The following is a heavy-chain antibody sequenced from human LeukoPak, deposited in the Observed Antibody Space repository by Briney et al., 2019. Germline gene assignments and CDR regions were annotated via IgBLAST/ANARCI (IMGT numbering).Heavy chain of an antibody. CDR3: ARGAHGYVGWFDS. CDR1: GGSIRSDY. V-gene: IGHV4-59*01. CDR2: IYYSATT. J-gene: IGHJ5*01. Sequence: SETLSLTCNVSGGSIRSDYWSWIRQSPGKGLEWIGYIYYSATTHYTPSLQSRVTISVDTSKNQLSLQMTSVTAADTAVYYCARGAHGYVGWFDSWGQGTLVTVSS. D-gene: IGHD3-16*01.